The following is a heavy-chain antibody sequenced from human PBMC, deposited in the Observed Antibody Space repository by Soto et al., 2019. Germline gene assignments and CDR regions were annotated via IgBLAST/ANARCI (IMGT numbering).Heavy chain of an antibody. V-gene: IGHV1-3*01. CDR2: INAGNGNT. CDR1: GYTLTSYA. CDR3: ARACSSTSCYGMDV. J-gene: IGHJ6*02. Sequence: ASVKVSCKASGYTLTSYAMHWVRQAPGQRLEWMGWINAGNGNTKYSQKFQGRVTITRDTSASTAYMELSSLRSEDTAVYYCARACSSTSCYGMDVWGQGTTVTVSS. D-gene: IGHD2-2*01.